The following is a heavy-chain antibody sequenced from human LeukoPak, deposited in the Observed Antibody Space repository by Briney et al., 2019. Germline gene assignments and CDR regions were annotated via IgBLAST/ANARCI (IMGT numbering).Heavy chain of an antibody. D-gene: IGHD5-12*01. Sequence: GGSLRLSCAASGFTFSDYYMSWIRQAPGKGLEWVSYISSSGSTIYYADSVKGRFTTSRDNAKNSLYLQMNSLRAEDTAVYYCARDGSQWLRPSDYWGQGTLVTVSS. CDR2: ISSSGSTI. J-gene: IGHJ4*02. CDR1: GFTFSDYY. CDR3: ARDGSQWLRPSDY. V-gene: IGHV3-11*01.